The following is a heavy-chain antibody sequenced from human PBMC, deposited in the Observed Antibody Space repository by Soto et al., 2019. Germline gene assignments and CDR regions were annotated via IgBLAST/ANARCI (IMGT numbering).Heavy chain of an antibody. J-gene: IGHJ4*02. Sequence: QVQLVESGGGVVQPGRSLRLSCAASGFIFSSYAMHWVRQAPGKGLEWVAVISYDGSNKYYADSVKGRFTISRDNSKNTLYLQMNSLRAEHTAVYYCAKELQRSFDYWGQGTLVTVSS. CDR2: ISYDGSNK. CDR1: GFIFSSYA. V-gene: IGHV3-30-3*02. D-gene: IGHD2-21*02. CDR3: AKELQRSFDY.